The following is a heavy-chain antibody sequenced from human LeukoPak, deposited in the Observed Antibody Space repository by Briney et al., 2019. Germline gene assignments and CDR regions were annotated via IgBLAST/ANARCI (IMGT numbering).Heavy chain of an antibody. D-gene: IGHD3-22*01. Sequence: SGGSLRRSCAASGFTFSSYGMHWVRQAPGKGLEWVAFIRYDGSNKYYADSVKGRFTISRDNSKNTLYLQMNSLRAEDTAVYYGAKTRTPTYYYDSSGYPSDAFDIWGQGTMVTVSS. V-gene: IGHV3-30*02. CDR2: IRYDGSNK. CDR1: GFTFSSYG. J-gene: IGHJ3*02. CDR3: AKTRTPTYYYDSSGYPSDAFDI.